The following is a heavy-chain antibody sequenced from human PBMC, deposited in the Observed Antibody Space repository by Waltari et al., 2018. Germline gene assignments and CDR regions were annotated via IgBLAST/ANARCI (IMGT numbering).Heavy chain of an antibody. Sequence: QVQLVQSGAEVKKPGSSVKVSCKASGGTFSSYAISWVRQAPGQGLEWMGRIIPIFGTANYAQKFQGRVTITADKSTSTAYMELSSLRSEDTAVYYCARDSGDYFLYYYYGMDVWGQGTTVTVSS. CDR2: IIPIFGTA. D-gene: IGHD4-17*01. V-gene: IGHV1-69*08. J-gene: IGHJ6*02. CDR3: ARDSGDYFLYYYYGMDV. CDR1: GGTFSSYA.